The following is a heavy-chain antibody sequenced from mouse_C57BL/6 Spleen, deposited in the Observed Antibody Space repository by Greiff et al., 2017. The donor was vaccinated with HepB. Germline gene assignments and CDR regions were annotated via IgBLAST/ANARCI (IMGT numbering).Heavy chain of an antibody. Sequence: EVKLMESGGGLVKPGGSLKLSCAASGFTFSSYAMSWVRQTPEKRLEWVATISDGGSYTYYPDNVKGRFTISRDNAKNNLYLQMSHLKSEDTAMYYCARGDGYFLAYWGQGTLVTVSA. D-gene: IGHD2-3*01. J-gene: IGHJ3*01. CDR3: ARGDGYFLAY. CDR2: ISDGGSYT. V-gene: IGHV5-4*03. CDR1: GFTFSSYA.